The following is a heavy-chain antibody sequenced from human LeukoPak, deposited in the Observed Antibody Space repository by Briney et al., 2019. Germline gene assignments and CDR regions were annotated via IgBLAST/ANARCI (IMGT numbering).Heavy chain of an antibody. J-gene: IGHJ4*02. Sequence: GGSLRLSCAASGFTFSSYGMHWVRQAPGKGLEWVAVISYDGSNKYYADSVKGRFTISRDNSKNTLYLQMNSLRAEDTAVYYCAKDLGREPQLSGYWGQGTLVTVSS. D-gene: IGHD5-24*01. CDR2: ISYDGSNK. CDR1: GFTFSSYG. CDR3: AKDLGREPQLSGY. V-gene: IGHV3-30*18.